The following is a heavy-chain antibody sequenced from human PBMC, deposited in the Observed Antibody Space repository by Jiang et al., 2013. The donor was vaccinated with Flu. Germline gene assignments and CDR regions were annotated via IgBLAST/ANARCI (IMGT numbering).Heavy chain of an antibody. CDR2: IYYSGST. Sequence: GSGLVKPSETLSLTCTVSGGSISSSSYYWGWIRQPPGKGLEWIGSIYYSGSTYYNPSLKSRVTISVDTSKNQFSLKLSSVTAADTAVYYCARSGGYCSSTSCYKPHQYYYYMDVWGQRGHGHRLL. CDR3: ARSGGYCSSTSCYKPHQYYYYMDV. D-gene: IGHD2-2*02. V-gene: IGHV4-39*01. J-gene: IGHJ6*03. CDR1: GGSISSSSYY.